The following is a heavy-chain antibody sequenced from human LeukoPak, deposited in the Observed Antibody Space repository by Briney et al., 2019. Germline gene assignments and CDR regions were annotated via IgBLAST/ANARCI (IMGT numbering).Heavy chain of an antibody. D-gene: IGHD2-8*01. CDR3: ARAGLKGKRNWFDP. J-gene: IGHJ5*02. CDR1: GGSISSYY. CDR2: IYTSGST. V-gene: IGHV4-4*07. Sequence: PSETLSLTCIVSGGSISSYYWSWIRQPAGKGLEWIGRIYTSGSTNYNPSLKSRVTMSVDTSKNQFSLKLSSVTAADTAVYYCARAGLKGKRNWFDPWGQGTLVTVSS.